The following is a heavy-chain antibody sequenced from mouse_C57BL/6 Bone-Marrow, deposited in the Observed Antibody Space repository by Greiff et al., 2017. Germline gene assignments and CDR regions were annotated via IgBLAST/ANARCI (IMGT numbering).Heavy chain of an antibody. CDR1: GFTFSSYG. J-gene: IGHJ1*03. CDR2: ISSGGSYT. V-gene: IGHV5-6*02. D-gene: IGHD2-4*01. Sequence: DVKLVESGGDLVKPGGSLKLSCAASGFTFSSYGMSWVRQTPDKRLEWVATISSGGSYTYYPDSVKGRFTISRDNAKNTLYLQMSSLKSEDTAMYYCARRDYDGYFDVWGTGTTVTVSS. CDR3: ARRDYDGYFDV.